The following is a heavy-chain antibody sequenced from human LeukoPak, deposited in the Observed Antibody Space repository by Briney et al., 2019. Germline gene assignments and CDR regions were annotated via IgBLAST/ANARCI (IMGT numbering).Heavy chain of an antibody. D-gene: IGHD3-22*01. J-gene: IGHJ6*02. CDR1: GYTFTSYY. CDR3: AREWIEVTYDSSGYPGQYYYYYGMDV. V-gene: IGHV1-46*01. CDR2: INPSGGST. Sequence: GASVKVSCKASGYTFTSYYMHWVRQAPGQGLEWMGIINPSGGSTSYAQKFQGRVTMTRDTSTSTVYMELSSLRSEDTAVYYCAREWIEVTYDSSGYPGQYYYYYGMDVWGQGTTVTVSS.